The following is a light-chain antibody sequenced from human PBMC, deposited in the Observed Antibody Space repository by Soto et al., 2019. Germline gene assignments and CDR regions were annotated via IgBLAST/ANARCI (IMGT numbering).Light chain of an antibody. Sequence: QSVLTQPPSVSGAPGQRVTISCTGSSSNIGAGYGVHWYQQLPGAAPKLLIYDNTNRPSGVPDRFSGSQSDTSASLAITGLQAEDEADYYCQTADTTLSVVFGGGTQLTVL. J-gene: IGLJ2*01. CDR1: SSNIGAGYG. CDR3: QTADTTLSVV. CDR2: DNT. V-gene: IGLV1-40*01.